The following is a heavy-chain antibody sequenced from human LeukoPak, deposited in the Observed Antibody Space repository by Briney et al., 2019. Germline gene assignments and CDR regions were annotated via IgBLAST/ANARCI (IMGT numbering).Heavy chain of an antibody. D-gene: IGHD1-1*01. J-gene: IGHJ3*02. V-gene: IGHV4-38-2*01. CDR1: GYSISSGYY. CDR3: ARQGWNHAFDI. Sequence: PSETLSLTCAVSGYSISSGYYWGWIRPPPGKGLEWIGSIYHSGSTYYNPSLKSRVTISVDTSKNQFSLKLSSVTAADTAVYYCARQGWNHAFDIWGQGTMVTVSS. CDR2: IYHSGST.